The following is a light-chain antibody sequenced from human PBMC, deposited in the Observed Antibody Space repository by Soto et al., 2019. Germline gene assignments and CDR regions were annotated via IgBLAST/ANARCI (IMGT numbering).Light chain of an antibody. CDR1: ESISRDY. Sequence: EMMLTQSPATLSVSPGQRATLSCRASESISRDYLAWYQQRLGQAPRLLIYGASSGATGIPDRFSGSGSGTDFTLTVSRLEPEDFAIYYCQQYGGVPYTFGQGTKVDIK. CDR2: GAS. V-gene: IGKV3-20*01. J-gene: IGKJ2*01. CDR3: QQYGGVPYT.